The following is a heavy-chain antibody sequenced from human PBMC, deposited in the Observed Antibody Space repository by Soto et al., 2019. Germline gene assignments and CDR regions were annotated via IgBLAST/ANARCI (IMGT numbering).Heavy chain of an antibody. J-gene: IGHJ4*02. V-gene: IGHV3-7*01. CDR1: GFTFSNYG. D-gene: IGHD7-27*01. Sequence: GGSLRLSCAASGFTFSNYGMHWARQAPGRGLEWVATIAHDGSEKFYVDSVKGRFTISRDNTKNSLYLQMNSLRAEDTAVYYCARESNAHFDYWGQGTMVTVSS. CDR3: ARESNAHFDY. CDR2: IAHDGSEK.